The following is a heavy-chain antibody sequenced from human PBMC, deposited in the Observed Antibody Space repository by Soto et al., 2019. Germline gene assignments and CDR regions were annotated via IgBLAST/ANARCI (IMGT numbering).Heavy chain of an antibody. J-gene: IGHJ6*02. V-gene: IGHV6-1*01. CDR1: GDSVSSNSAA. CDR3: ARGGKGYSSSGDYYYGMDV. Sequence: SQAVSLTCAISGDSVSSNSAALNWIRQSPSRVLEWLGRTYYRSKWYNDYAVSVKSRITINPDTSKNQFSLQLNSVTPEDTAVYYCARGGKGYSSSGDYYYGMDVWGQGTTVTVSS. D-gene: IGHD6-6*01. CDR2: TYYRSKWYN.